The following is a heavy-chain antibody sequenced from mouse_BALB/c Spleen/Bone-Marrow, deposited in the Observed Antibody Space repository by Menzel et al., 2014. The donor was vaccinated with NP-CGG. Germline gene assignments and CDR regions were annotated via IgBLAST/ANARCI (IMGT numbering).Heavy chain of an antibody. CDR3: ARGGHDFSLDY. D-gene: IGHD2-4*01. J-gene: IGHJ4*01. CDR2: IDPSDSYI. V-gene: IGHV1-69*01. CDR1: GYTFTDKW. Sequence: VQLQQSGAEFVMPGASVKMSCKASGYTFTDKWMHWVKQRPGQGLEWIGAIDPSDSYINYNQKSKGKASLTVDASSSTAYMHLSSLTSDDSAVYYCARGGHDFSLDYGGQGTSVTVSS.